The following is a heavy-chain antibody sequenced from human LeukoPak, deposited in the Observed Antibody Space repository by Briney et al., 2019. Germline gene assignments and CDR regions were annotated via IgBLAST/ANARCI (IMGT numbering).Heavy chain of an antibody. CDR3: ARVGYCSSTSRFDY. CDR1: GGSFSGYY. D-gene: IGHD2-2*01. J-gene: IGHJ4*02. CDR2: INHSGST. V-gene: IGHV4-34*01. Sequence: SETLSLTCAVYGGSFSGYYWSWIRQPPGKGLEWIGEINHSGSTNYNPSLKSRVTISVDTSKNQFSLKLSSVTAADTAVYYCARVGYCSSTSRFDYWGQGTLVTVSS.